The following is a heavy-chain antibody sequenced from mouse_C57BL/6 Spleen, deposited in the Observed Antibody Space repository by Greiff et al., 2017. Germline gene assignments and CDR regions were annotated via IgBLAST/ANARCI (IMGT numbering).Heavy chain of an antibody. D-gene: IGHD5-1*01. V-gene: IGHV5-17*01. CDR3: ARKYLYAMDY. CDR2: ISSGSSTI. Sequence: EVKLMESGGGLVKPGGSLKLSCAASGFTFSDYGMHWVRQAPEEGLEWVAYISSGSSTIYYADTVKGRFTISRDNAKNTLFLQMTSLRSEDTAMYYCARKYLYAMDYWGQGTSVTVSS. J-gene: IGHJ4*01. CDR1: GFTFSDYG.